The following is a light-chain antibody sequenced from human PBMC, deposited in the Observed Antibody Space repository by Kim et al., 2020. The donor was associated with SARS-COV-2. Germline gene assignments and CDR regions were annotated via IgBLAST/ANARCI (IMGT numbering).Light chain of an antibody. Sequence: GPTVTISGSGSSPNIVSNAVSCDQQLPGTAPQLVVFSNDQRPSGVPDRFSGSRSGTSASLAISGLQSDDEADYYCAAWDDSLYGRLFGGGTKVTVL. CDR2: SND. CDR3: AAWDDSLYGRL. CDR1: SPNIVSNA. V-gene: IGLV1-44*01. J-gene: IGLJ3*02.